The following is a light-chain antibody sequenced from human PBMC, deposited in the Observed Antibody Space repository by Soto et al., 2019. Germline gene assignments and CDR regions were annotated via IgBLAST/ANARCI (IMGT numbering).Light chain of an antibody. CDR3: QQYGISWT. CDR1: QSGSSRY. Sequence: EIVLTQSPGTLSLSPGERATLSCRASQSGSSRYLAWYQQKPGQAPRLLIYATSNRATGIPDRFSGSGSGTDLTLTITRMEPDDFAVYCLQQYGISWTFGQGTKVEI. J-gene: IGKJ1*01. V-gene: IGKV3-20*01. CDR2: ATS.